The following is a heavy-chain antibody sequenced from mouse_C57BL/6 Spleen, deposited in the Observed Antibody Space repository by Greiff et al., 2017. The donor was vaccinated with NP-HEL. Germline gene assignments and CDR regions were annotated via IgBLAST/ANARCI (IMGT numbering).Heavy chain of an antibody. CDR3: ARHENRGEMDY. Sequence: VQLQESGAELVKPGASVKLSCKASGYTFTEYTIPWVKQRSGQGLEWIGWFYPGSGSIKYNEKFKDKATLTADKSSNTVYMGLRRLTSEDSAVYFCARHENRGEMDYWGQGTSVTVSS. V-gene: IGHV1-62-2*01. J-gene: IGHJ4*01. D-gene: IGHD3-1*01. CDR2: FYPGSGSI. CDR1: GYTFTEYT.